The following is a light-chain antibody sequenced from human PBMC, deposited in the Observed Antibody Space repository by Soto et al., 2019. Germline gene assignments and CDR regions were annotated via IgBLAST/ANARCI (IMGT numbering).Light chain of an antibody. V-gene: IGKV1-27*01. Sequence: DIQMTQSPSSLSASVGDRVTITCRASQGISNYLAWYQQTPGKVPKLLIYAASTLQSGVPSRFSGSGSGTDCTLTFSSLQTEEVATDYCQKYNSAPWTFGQGTKVESK. CDR1: QGISNY. CDR3: QKYNSAPWT. J-gene: IGKJ1*01. CDR2: AAS.